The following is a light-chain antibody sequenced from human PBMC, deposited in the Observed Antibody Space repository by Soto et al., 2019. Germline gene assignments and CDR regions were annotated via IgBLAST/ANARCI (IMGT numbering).Light chain of an antibody. CDR1: QSVLYSSNNKNY. CDR2: WAS. Sequence: DIVMTQSPDSLAVSLGERATINCKSSQSVLYSSNNKNYLACYQQKPGQPPKLLIYWASTRESGVPDRFSGSGSGTDFTLTISSLQAEDVAVYYCQQYYSTPPAFGGGNKVEIK. J-gene: IGKJ4*01. V-gene: IGKV4-1*01. CDR3: QQYYSTPPA.